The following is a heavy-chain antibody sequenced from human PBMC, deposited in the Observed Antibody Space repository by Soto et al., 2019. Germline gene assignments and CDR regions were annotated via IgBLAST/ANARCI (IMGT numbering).Heavy chain of an antibody. CDR3: ARNESSNIYGRDV. D-gene: IGHD6-6*01. V-gene: IGHV3-21*02. CDR1: GFTFSSYS. Sequence: EVQLVESGGGLVKPGGSLRLSCAASGFTFSSYSMNWVRQAPGKGLEWVSSISSSSFSINYADSVKGRFSISRDNAQNSLHLQMNNLRAEDTAVYYCARNESSNIYGRDVGGEGTTVNVSS. J-gene: IGHJ6*04. CDR2: ISSSSFSI.